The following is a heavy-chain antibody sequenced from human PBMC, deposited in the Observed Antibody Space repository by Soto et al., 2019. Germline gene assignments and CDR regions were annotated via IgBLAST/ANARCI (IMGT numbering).Heavy chain of an antibody. V-gene: IGHV3-33*01. J-gene: IGHJ3*02. D-gene: IGHD6-19*01. CDR3: ASRIAVAGPPLDAFDI. CDR2: IWYDGSNK. Sequence: QVQLVESGGGVVQPGRSLRLSCAASGFTFSSYVMHWVRQAPGKGLEWVAVIWYDGSNKYYADSVKGRFTISRDNSKNTRYLQMNSLRAEDTAVYYCASRIAVAGPPLDAFDIWGQGTMVTVSA. CDR1: GFTFSSYV.